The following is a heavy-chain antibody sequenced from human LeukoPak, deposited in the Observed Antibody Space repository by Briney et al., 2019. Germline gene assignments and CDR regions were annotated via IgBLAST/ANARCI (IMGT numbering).Heavy chain of an antibody. CDR3: ARDLAVFQWLRYYYYYGMDV. CDR2: ISSSSSYI. D-gene: IGHD5-12*01. V-gene: IGHV3-21*01. CDR1: GFTFSSYS. J-gene: IGHJ6*02. Sequence: GGSLRLSCAASGFTFSSYSMNWVRQAPGKGLEWVSSISSSSSYIYYADSVKGRFTISRDNAKNSLYLQMNSLRAEDTAVYYCARDLAVFQWLRYYYYYGMDVWGQGTTVTVSS.